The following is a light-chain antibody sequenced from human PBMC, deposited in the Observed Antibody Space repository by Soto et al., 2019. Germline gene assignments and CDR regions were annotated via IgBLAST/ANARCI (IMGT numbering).Light chain of an antibody. CDR2: DAS. CDR1: QSVTTK. CDR3: QQYDNWRT. Sequence: EIVMTQSPGTLSVSPGERATLSCRASQSVTTKLAWYQQKPGQAPRLLIYDASTRATGIPGRFSGSGSGTEFTLTISSLQSEDFGVYYCQQYDNWRTFGQGTKVEIK. V-gene: IGKV3-15*01. J-gene: IGKJ1*01.